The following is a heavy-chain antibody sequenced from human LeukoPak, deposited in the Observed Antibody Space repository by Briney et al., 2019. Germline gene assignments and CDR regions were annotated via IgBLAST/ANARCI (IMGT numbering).Heavy chain of an antibody. CDR3: ARGRRIQLWLSI. CDR2: ISYDGSNK. D-gene: IGHD5-18*01. CDR1: GLTFSSYA. Sequence: GGSLRLSCAASGLTFSSYAMHWVRQAPGKGLEWVAVISYDGSNKYYADSVKGRFTISRDNSKNTLYLQMNSLRAEDTAVYYCARGRRIQLWLSIWGQGTLVTVSS. V-gene: IGHV3-30*04. J-gene: IGHJ4*02.